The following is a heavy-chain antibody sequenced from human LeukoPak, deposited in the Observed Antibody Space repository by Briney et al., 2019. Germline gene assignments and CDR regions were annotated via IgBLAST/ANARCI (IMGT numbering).Heavy chain of an antibody. Sequence: SETLSLTCTVSGYSISSGYYWGWIRQPPGKGLEWIGRIYTSGSTNYNPSLKSRVTISVDTSKNQFSLKLSSVTAADTAVYYCARDLTDSSGYYMYYFDYWGQGTLVTVSS. J-gene: IGHJ4*02. CDR3: ARDLTDSSGYYMYYFDY. CDR1: GYSISSGYY. CDR2: IYTSGST. V-gene: IGHV4-38-2*02. D-gene: IGHD3-22*01.